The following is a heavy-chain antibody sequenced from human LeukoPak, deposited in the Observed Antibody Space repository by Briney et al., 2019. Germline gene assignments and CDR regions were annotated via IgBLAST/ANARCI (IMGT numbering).Heavy chain of an antibody. J-gene: IGHJ4*02. V-gene: IGHV4-34*01. CDR3: AGADSSGWDINY. CDR2: INHSGST. D-gene: IGHD6-19*01. CDR1: GGSFSGYY. Sequence: SETLSLTCAVYGGSFSGYYWSWIRQPPGKGLEWIGEINHSGSTNYNPSLKSRVTISVDTSKNQFSLKLSSVTAADTAVHYCAGADSSGWDINYWGQGTLVTVSS.